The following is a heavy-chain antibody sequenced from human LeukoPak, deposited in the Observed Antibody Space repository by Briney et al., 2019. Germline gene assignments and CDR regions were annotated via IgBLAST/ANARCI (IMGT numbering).Heavy chain of an antibody. CDR1: GYTFTSYG. Sequence: ASVKVSCKASGYTFTSYGIRWVRQAPGQGLEWMGWISTYNGNTNYAQKLQGRVTMTTDTSTSTAYMELRSLRSDDTAVYYCARDKGDYDFWSGYYTDNWFDPWGQGTLVTVSS. D-gene: IGHD3-3*01. CDR2: ISTYNGNT. CDR3: ARDKGDYDFWSGYYTDNWFDP. J-gene: IGHJ5*02. V-gene: IGHV1-18*01.